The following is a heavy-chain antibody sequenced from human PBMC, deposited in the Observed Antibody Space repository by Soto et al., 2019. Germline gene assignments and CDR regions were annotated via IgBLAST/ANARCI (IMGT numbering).Heavy chain of an antibody. CDR1: GGSISCYD. CDR3: ARLNAVTGYFDS. J-gene: IGHJ4*02. Sequence: LETLSLTCTVSGGSISCYDLSWIRQPPGKGLEWIAYIYYSGSTHYNPSLKSRVTISLDTSKNQFSLRLSSVTAADTAVYYCARLNAVTGYFDSWGQGTLVTVSS. D-gene: IGHD6-19*01. V-gene: IGHV4-59*08. CDR2: IYYSGST.